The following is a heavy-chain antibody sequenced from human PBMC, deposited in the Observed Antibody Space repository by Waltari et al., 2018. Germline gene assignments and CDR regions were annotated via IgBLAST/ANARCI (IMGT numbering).Heavy chain of an antibody. CDR3: ARLRDGLDY. D-gene: IGHD3-16*01. V-gene: IGHV3-48*01. Sequence: EVQLVESGGGLVQPGGSLRLSCAASGFTFSSYSMNWVRQAPGKGLEWVSYISSSSSTIYYADSVKGRFTISRDNAKNSLYLQMNSLRAEDTAMYYCARLRDGLDYWGQGTLVTVSS. CDR2: ISSSSSTI. CDR1: GFTFSSYS. J-gene: IGHJ4*02.